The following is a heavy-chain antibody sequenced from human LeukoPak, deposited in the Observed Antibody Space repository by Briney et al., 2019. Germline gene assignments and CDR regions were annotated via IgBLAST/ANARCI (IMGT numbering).Heavy chain of an antibody. Sequence: SETLSLTCTVSGGSISSYYWSWIRQPAGKGLEWIGRIYTSGSTNYNPSLKSRVTMSVDTSKNQFSLKLSSVTAADTAVYYCASGSIAAAGTSFDYWGQGTLVTVSS. CDR1: GGSISSYY. D-gene: IGHD6-13*01. J-gene: IGHJ4*02. V-gene: IGHV4-4*07. CDR3: ASGSIAAAGTSFDY. CDR2: IYTSGST.